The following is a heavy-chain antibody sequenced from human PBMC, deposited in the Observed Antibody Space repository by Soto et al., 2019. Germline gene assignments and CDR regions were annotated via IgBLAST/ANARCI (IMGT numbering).Heavy chain of an antibody. J-gene: IGHJ4*02. CDR2: IHRNVDT. Sequence: PSETLSLTCAVSGNSISSGSFWGWIRQPPGQGLEWIGSIHRNVDTYYNPSLKSRVAMPVDTSKDQFSLKLKSVTAADTALYFCARQRTSVVTQAYFDVWGPGSLVTVSS. D-gene: IGHD2-21*02. CDR3: ARQRTSVVTQAYFDV. V-gene: IGHV4-38-2*01. CDR1: GNSISSGSF.